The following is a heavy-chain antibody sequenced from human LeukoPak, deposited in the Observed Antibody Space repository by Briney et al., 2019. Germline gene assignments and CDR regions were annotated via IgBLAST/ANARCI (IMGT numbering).Heavy chain of an antibody. J-gene: IGHJ4*02. CDR1: GDSISSDNW. V-gene: IGHV4-4*02. CDR2: IYHSGST. Sequence: PSGTLSLTCAVSGDSISSDNWWSWVRQPPGRGLEWIGEIYHSGSTNYNPSLKSRVTISVDTSKNQFSLKLSSVTAADTAVFYCARESRARFGEFNYFDYWGQGTLVTVSS. D-gene: IGHD3-10*01. CDR3: ARESRARFGEFNYFDY.